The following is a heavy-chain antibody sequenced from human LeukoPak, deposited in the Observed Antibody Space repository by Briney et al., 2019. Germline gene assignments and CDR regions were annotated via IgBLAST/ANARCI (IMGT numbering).Heavy chain of an antibody. V-gene: IGHV3-74*01. D-gene: IGHD3-10*01. CDR1: GFTFSSYW. Sequence: SGGSLRLSCAASGFTFSSYWMHWVRRAPGKGLVWVSRINTDGSSTSYADSVKGRFTISRDNAKNTLYLQMNSLRAEDTAVYYCARTVPGYFFDYWGQGTLVTVSS. J-gene: IGHJ4*02. CDR3: ARTVPGYFFDY. CDR2: INTDGSST.